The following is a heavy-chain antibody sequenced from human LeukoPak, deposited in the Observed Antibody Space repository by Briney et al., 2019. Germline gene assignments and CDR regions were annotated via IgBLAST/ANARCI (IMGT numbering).Heavy chain of an antibody. CDR1: GYTFTDYY. D-gene: IGHD6-19*01. V-gene: IGHV1-2*02. Sequence: ASVKVSFTASGYTFTDYYIHWLRHAPGHGPEWKGVISPNNGATFYAQKFQGRVMMTTDASIHTTYMELTSLRSDDTAVYYCARDPYPKYSTGWYSNYWGQGTLVTVSS. CDR3: ARDPYPKYSTGWYSNY. CDR2: ISPNNGAT. J-gene: IGHJ4*02.